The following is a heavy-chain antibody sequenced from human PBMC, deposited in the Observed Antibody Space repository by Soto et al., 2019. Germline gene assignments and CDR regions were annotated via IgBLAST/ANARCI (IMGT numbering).Heavy chain of an antibody. V-gene: IGHV1-18*01. CDR3: ARGSREIVVDPNSGLDP. J-gene: IGHJ5*02. Sequence: EASVKVSCKASGYTFTIDAISWVRQAPGQGLEWMGWISDYNRKTNYVDKVKERVSMSTDTSTNTAYLELRSLRSDDTAMYYCARGSREIVVDPNSGLDPWGQGTLVTVSS. CDR1: GYTFTIDA. CDR2: ISDYNRKT. D-gene: IGHD3-22*01.